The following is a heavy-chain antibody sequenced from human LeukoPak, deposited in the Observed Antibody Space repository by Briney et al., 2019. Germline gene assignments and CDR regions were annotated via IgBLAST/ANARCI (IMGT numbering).Heavy chain of an antibody. CDR1: GFTFSSYG. V-gene: IGHV3-30*18. CDR2: ISYDGSNK. J-gene: IGHJ2*01. D-gene: IGHD3-10*01. CDR3: AKDGSITMVRGVRFYWYFDL. Sequence: GGSLRLSCAASGFTFSSYGMHWVRQAPGKGLEWVAVISYDGSNKYYADSVKGRFTISRDNSKNTLYLQMNSLGAEDTAVYYCAKDGSITMVRGVRFYWYFDLWGRGTLVTVSS.